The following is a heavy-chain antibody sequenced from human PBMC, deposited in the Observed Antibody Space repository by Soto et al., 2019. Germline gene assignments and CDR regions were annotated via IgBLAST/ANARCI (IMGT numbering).Heavy chain of an antibody. CDR1: GFTFSSYA. Sequence: PGGSLRLSCAASGFTFSSYAMHWVRQAPGKGLEWVAVISYDGSNKYYADSVKGRFTISRDNSKNTLYLQMNSLRAEDTAVYYCARSPIVGATTIDYWGQGTLVTVSS. J-gene: IGHJ4*02. CDR3: ARSPIVGATTIDY. V-gene: IGHV3-30-3*01. D-gene: IGHD1-26*01. CDR2: ISYDGSNK.